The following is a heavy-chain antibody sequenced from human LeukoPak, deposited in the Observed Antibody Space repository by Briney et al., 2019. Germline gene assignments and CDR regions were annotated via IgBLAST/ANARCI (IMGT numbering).Heavy chain of an antibody. Sequence: GGSLRLSCAASGFTFSSYWMSWVRQGPGKGLEWVANIKQDGSEKYYVDSVKGRFTISRGNAKKSLYLQMNSLRAEDTALYYCAKAAYYGGNANWFDPWGQGTLVTVSS. CDR2: IKQDGSEK. J-gene: IGHJ5*02. V-gene: IGHV3-7*03. CDR1: GFTFSSYW. CDR3: AKAAYYGGNANWFDP. D-gene: IGHD4-23*01.